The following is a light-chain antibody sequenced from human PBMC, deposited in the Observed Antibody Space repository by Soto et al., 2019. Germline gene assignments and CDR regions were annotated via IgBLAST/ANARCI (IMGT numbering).Light chain of an antibody. J-gene: IGLJ2*01. CDR2: DDS. CDR1: NIESKS. V-gene: IGLV3-21*02. CDR3: QVWDGLSDHVI. Sequence: SYELTQPPSVSVAPGQTARITCGGNNIESKSVHGYQQRPGQAPVLVVHDDSDRPSGVPERISGSNSGNTATLTISRVEAVDDAEYYCQVWDGLSDHVIFGGGTKLTVL.